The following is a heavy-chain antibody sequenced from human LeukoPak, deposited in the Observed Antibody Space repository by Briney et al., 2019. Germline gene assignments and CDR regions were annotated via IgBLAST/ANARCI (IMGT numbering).Heavy chain of an antibody. J-gene: IGHJ4*02. CDR1: GGSISSSSYY. CDR2: IYYSGST. Sequence: PSETLSLTCTVSGGSISSSSYYWGWIRQPPGKGLEWIGSIYYSGSTYYNPSLKSRVSISVDTSKNQFSLKLSSVTAADTAVYYCTADGAHYRIPDYWGQGTLVTVSS. V-gene: IGHV4-39*07. D-gene: IGHD3-10*01. CDR3: TADGAHYRIPDY.